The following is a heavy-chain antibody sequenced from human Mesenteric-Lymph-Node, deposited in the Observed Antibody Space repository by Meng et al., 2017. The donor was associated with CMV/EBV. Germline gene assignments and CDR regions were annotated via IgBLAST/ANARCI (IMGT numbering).Heavy chain of an antibody. J-gene: IGHJ5*02. Sequence: SVKVSCKASGGTFSSYAISWVRQAPGQGLEWMGGIIPIFGTANYTQKFQGRVTITTDESTSTAYMELSSLRSEDTAVYYCAEGDCSSTSCNRPNWFDPWGQGTLVTVSS. CDR3: AEGDCSSTSCNRPNWFDP. V-gene: IGHV1-69*05. CDR1: GGTFSSYA. D-gene: IGHD2-2*01. CDR2: IIPIFGTA.